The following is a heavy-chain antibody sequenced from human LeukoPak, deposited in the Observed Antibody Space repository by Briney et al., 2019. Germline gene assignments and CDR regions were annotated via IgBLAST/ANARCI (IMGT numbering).Heavy chain of an antibody. J-gene: IGHJ6*03. CDR1: GGSFSGYY. V-gene: IGHV4-34*01. Sequence: SETLSLTCAVYGGSFSGYYWSWIRQPPGKGLEWIGEINHSGSTNYNPSLNSRVTISVDTSKNQFSLKLSSVTAADTAVYYCARGRECSSTSCYISTYPPYHYYYYMDVWGKGTTVTVSS. CDR2: INHSGST. CDR3: ARGRECSSTSCYISTYPPYHYYYYMDV. D-gene: IGHD2-2*02.